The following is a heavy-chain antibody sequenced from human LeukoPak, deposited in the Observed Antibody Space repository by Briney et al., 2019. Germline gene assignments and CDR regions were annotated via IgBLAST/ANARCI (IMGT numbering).Heavy chain of an antibody. CDR3: AKRGVVIRVILVGFHKEAYYFDS. D-gene: IGHD3-22*01. V-gene: IGHV3-23*01. Sequence: GGSLRLSCAVSGITLSNYGMSWVRQAPGRGLEWVAGISDSGGSTDYADSVKGRFTISRDNPKNTLYLQMNSLRAEDTAVYFCAKRGVVIRVILVGFHKEAYYFDSWGQGALVTVSS. CDR1: GITLSNYG. CDR2: ISDSGGST. J-gene: IGHJ4*02.